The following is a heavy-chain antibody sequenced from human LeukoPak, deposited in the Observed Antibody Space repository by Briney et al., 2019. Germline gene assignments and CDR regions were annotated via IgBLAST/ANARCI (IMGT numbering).Heavy chain of an antibody. CDR3: ATHDFWSGLY. J-gene: IGHJ4*02. V-gene: IGHV1-2*02. CDR2: INPNSGGT. Sequence: GASVKVSCKASGYTFTSYGISWVRQAPGQGLEWMGWINPNSGGTNYAQKFQGRVTMTRDTSISTAYMELSRLRSDDTAVYYCATHDFWSGLYWGQGTLVTVSS. D-gene: IGHD3-3*01. CDR1: GYTFTSYG.